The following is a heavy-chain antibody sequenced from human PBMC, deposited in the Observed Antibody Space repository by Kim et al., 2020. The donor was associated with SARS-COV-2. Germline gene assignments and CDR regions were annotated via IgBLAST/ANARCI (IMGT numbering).Heavy chain of an antibody. Sequence: SETLSLTCAVYGGSFSGYYWSWIRQPPGKGLEWIGEINHSGSTNYNPSLKSRVTISVDTSKNQFSLKLSSVTAADTAVYYCARRGPGDYYGSGSYYKRSGYYFDYWGQGTLVTVSS. CDR3: ARRGPGDYYGSGSYYKRSGYYFDY. CDR1: GGSFSGYY. V-gene: IGHV4-34*01. D-gene: IGHD3-10*01. CDR2: INHSGST. J-gene: IGHJ4*02.